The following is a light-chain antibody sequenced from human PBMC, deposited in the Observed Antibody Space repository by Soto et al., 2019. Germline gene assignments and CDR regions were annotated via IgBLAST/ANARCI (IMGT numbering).Light chain of an antibody. CDR1: QSVSSSY. CDR3: QQYGSSPPT. Sequence: EIVLTQSPATLSLSPGERATLSCRASQSVSSSYLAWYQQKPGLAPRLLIYDASSRATGIPDRFSGSGSGTDFTLTISRLEPEDFALHYCQQYGSSPPTFGQGTKVEIK. J-gene: IGKJ1*01. CDR2: DAS. V-gene: IGKV3D-20*01.